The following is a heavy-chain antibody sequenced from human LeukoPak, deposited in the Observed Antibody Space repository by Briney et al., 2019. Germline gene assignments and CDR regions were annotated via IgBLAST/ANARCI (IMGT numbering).Heavy chain of an antibody. V-gene: IGHV1-24*01. J-gene: IGHJ4*02. D-gene: IGHD1-1*01. CDR1: GDTLTELS. CDR2: FDPEDGES. Sequence: GASVKVSCKVSGDTLTELSMHWVRQAPGKGLEWTGGFDPEDGESIYAQKFQGRVTMTEDTSTDTAYMELSSLRSEDTAVYYCATDQRYNNNRQNDYWGQGTLVTVSS. CDR3: ATDQRYNNNRQNDY.